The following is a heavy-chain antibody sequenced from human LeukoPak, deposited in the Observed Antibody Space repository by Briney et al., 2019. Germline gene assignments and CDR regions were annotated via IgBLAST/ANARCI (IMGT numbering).Heavy chain of an antibody. V-gene: IGHV3-7*01. CDR2: INQDGRGI. D-gene: IGHD4-11*01. Sequence: QAGGSLRLSCAASGFTFSDVWMSWVRQAPGKGLEWVANINQDGRGIYYVDSVKGRFSISRDNTNNLLYLQMNGLRAEDTAMYFCARDSYRSLDYWGQGTLVTVSS. CDR1: GFTFSDVW. J-gene: IGHJ4*02. CDR3: ARDSYRSLDY.